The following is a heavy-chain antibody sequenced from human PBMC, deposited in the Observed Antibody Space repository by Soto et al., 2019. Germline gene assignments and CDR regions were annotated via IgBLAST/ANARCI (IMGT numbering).Heavy chain of an antibody. D-gene: IGHD5-12*01. CDR3: AKGDNLGPKTGYAFDP. CDR2: TYFRSKWYN. J-gene: IGHJ5*02. CDR1: GDSVSSNTAS. V-gene: IGHV6-1*01. Sequence: LSLTCAISGDSVSSNTASWNWIRQSPSRGLEWLGRTYFRSKWYNDYAVSVKSRIIINPDTSNNQFSLQLNSVTPEDTAVYFCAKGDNLGPKTGYAFDPWGQGIMVTVSS.